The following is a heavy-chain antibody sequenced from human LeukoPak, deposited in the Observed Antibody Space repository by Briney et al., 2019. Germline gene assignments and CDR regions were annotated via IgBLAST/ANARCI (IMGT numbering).Heavy chain of an antibody. CDR1: GGSISSGDYY. D-gene: IGHD1-26*01. V-gene: IGHV4-30-4*08. J-gene: IGHJ5*02. CDR3: ARELKFPLNWFDP. Sequence: SETLSLTCTVSGGSISSGDYYWSWIRQPPGKGLEWIGYIYYSGSTYYNPSLKSRVTISVDTSKNQFSLKLSSVTAADTAVYYCARELKFPLNWFDPWGQGTLVAVSS. CDR2: IYYSGST.